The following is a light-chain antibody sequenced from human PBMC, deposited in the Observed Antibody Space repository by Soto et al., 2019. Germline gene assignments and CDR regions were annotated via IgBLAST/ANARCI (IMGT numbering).Light chain of an antibody. CDR2: DVN. V-gene: IGLV2-14*03. CDR3: TSWTTSTTMI. Sequence: QPELTQPASGTRSPGQSITITCTGTSSDIGAYNFVSWYQQHPGKAPKLMLYDVNIRPSGVSNRFSGSKSGNTASLTISGLQAEDEADYYCTSWTTSTTMIFGGGTKVTVL. CDR1: SSDIGAYNF. J-gene: IGLJ2*01.